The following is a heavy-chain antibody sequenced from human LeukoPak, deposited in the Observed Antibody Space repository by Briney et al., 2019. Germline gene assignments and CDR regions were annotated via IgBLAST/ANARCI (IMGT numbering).Heavy chain of an antibody. J-gene: IGHJ4*02. V-gene: IGHV3-23*01. D-gene: IGHD3-3*01. CDR3: ARRTLFGVIKPPDY. CDR1: GFTFSSFA. CDR2: ISSTAATT. Sequence: PGGSLRLSCAASGFTFSSFAMSWVRQALGQGLEWVSSISSTAATTYYADSVRGRFTISRDNAMNTLYLQLSSLRVEDTAVYYCARRTLFGVIKPPDYWGQGTLVTVSS.